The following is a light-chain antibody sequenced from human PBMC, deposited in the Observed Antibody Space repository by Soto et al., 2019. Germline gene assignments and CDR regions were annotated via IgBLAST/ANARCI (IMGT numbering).Light chain of an antibody. CDR1: QSVSSY. Sequence: VVTECPPILSVSPGEGATLSCRASQSVSSYLAWYQQKPGQAPRLLIYDASNRATGIPARFSGSGSGTDFTLTISSLEPEDFAVYYCQQRSNWSGTFGQGTRLEIK. V-gene: IGKV3-11*01. CDR3: QQRSNWSGT. J-gene: IGKJ5*01. CDR2: DAS.